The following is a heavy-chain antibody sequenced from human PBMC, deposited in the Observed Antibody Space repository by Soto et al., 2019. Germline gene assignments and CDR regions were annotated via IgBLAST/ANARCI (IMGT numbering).Heavy chain of an antibody. J-gene: IGHJ6*02. CDR3: AKGVTIFGVVLYGMDV. CDR1: GFTFDDYA. CDR2: ISWNSGSI. V-gene: IGHV3-9*01. D-gene: IGHD3-3*01. Sequence: GGSRRLSCAASGFTFDDYAMHWGRQAPGKGLEWVSGISWNSGSIGYADSVKGRFTISRDNAKNSLYLQMNSLRAEDTALYYCAKGVTIFGVVLYGMDVWGQGTTVTVSS.